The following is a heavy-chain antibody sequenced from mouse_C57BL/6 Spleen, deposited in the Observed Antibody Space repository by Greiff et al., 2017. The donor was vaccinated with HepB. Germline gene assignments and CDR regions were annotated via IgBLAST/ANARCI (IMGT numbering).Heavy chain of an antibody. CDR1: GFTFTDYY. CDR3: ARYGLGNYFDY. D-gene: IGHD4-1*01. V-gene: IGHV7-3*01. J-gene: IGHJ2*01. Sequence: VQLKESGGGLVQPGGSLSLSCAASGFTFTDYYMSWVRQPPGKALEWLGFIRNKANGYTTEYSASVKGRFTISRDNSQSILYLQMNALRAEDSATYYCARYGLGNYFDYWGQGTTLTVSS. CDR2: IRNKANGYTT.